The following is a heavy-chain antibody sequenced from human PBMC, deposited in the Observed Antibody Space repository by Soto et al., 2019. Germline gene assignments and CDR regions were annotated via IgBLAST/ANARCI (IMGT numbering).Heavy chain of an antibody. CDR3: AKQGLATITARFDY. CDR1: GFTFSSYA. Sequence: EVQLLESGGDLVQPGGSLRLSCAASGFTFSSYAMRWVRQAPGKGPEWVSAISGSGGSTYYADSVKGRFTISRDNSKNTLYLQMSSLRADDTAIYYCAKQGLATITARFDYWGQGTLVTVSS. J-gene: IGHJ4*02. D-gene: IGHD5-12*01. V-gene: IGHV3-23*01. CDR2: ISGSGGST.